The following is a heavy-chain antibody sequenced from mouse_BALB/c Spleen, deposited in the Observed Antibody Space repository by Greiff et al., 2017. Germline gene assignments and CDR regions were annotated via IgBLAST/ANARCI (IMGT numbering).Heavy chain of an antibody. V-gene: IGHV3-2*02. CDR1: GYSITSDYA. CDR3: ARRGGNYFYAMDY. D-gene: IGHD2-1*01. J-gene: IGHJ4*01. CDR2: ISYSGST. Sequence: DVKLQESGPGLVKPSQSLSLTCTVTGYSITSDYAWNWIRQFPGNKLEWMGYISYSGSTSYNPSLKSRISITRDTSKNQFFLQLNSVTTEDTATYYCARRGGNYFYAMDYWGQGTSVTVSS.